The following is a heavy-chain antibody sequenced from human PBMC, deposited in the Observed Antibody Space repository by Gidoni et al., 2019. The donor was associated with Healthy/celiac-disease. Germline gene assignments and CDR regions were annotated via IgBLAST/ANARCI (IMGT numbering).Heavy chain of an antibody. Sequence: QLQLQESGPGLVKPSETLSLTCTVSGGSISSSSYYWGWIRQPPGKVLEWIGSIYYSGSTYYNPSLKSLVTISVNTSKNQFSLKLSSVTAADTAVYYCARHPLITGISDYWGQGTLVTVSS. CDR2: IYYSGST. J-gene: IGHJ4*02. V-gene: IGHV4-39*01. CDR3: ARHPLITGISDY. D-gene: IGHD1-20*01. CDR1: GGSISSSSYY.